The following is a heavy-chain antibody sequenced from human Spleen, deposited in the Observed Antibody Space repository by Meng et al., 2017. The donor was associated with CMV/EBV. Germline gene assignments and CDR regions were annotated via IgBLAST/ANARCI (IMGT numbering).Heavy chain of an antibody. J-gene: IGHJ5*02. V-gene: IGHV4-34*01. CDR3: ARSTRALLRFLEWANWFDP. CDR2: INHRGST. CDR1: GTSFSDYS. D-gene: IGHD3-3*01. Sequence: SETLSLTCAVYGTSFSDYSWTWIRHSPRKGLEWIGQINHRGSTNFNPSLMGRVTMSVDTSKNQFSLKLSSVTAADTAVYYCARSTRALLRFLEWANWFDPWGQGTLVTVSS.